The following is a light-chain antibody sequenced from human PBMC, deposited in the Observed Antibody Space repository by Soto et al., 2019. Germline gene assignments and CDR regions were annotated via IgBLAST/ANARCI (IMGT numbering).Light chain of an antibody. CDR1: QGIRND. CDR2: EAS. CDR3: LQDFKYPRT. Sequence: AILMTQSPSSLSASVGDRVTITCRASQGIRNDLAWYQQKPGKAPKLLIYEASTLQSGVPSRFSGSYSGTDFALTIGSLRPEDFATYYCLQDFKYPRTVGQGTKVEIK. J-gene: IGKJ1*01. V-gene: IGKV1-6*01.